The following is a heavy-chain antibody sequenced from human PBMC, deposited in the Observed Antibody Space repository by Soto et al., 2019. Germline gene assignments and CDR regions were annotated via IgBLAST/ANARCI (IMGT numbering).Heavy chain of an antibody. CDR3: VRDGCSGNRCYIYGMDV. Sequence: EVQLVESGGDLVQPGGSLRLSCAASGFTFSNFWLSWVRQSPGKGPEWVANIEGDGSAKNYLDSVKGRFTISRDNAKNSRYLQMSSLRAEDTAVYYCVRDGCSGNRCYIYGMDVWGQGTTVTVSS. CDR2: IEGDGSAK. J-gene: IGHJ6*02. D-gene: IGHD2-2*02. V-gene: IGHV3-7*03. CDR1: GFTFSNFW.